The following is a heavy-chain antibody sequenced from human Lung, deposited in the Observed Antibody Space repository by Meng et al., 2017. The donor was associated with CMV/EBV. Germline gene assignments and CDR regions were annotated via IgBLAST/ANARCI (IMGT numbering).Heavy chain of an antibody. Sequence: ETXSLXCAASGFTFSSYAMHWVRQAPGKGLEYVSAISSNGGSTYYADSVKGRFTISRDNSKNTLYLQMGSLRAEDMAVYYCARVRGTTPLFDYWGQGTLVTVSS. V-gene: IGHV3-64*02. D-gene: IGHD1-7*01. J-gene: IGHJ4*02. CDR1: GFTFSSYA. CDR3: ARVRGTTPLFDY. CDR2: ISSNGGST.